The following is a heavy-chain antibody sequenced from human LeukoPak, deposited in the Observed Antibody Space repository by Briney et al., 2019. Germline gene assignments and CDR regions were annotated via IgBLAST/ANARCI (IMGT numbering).Heavy chain of an antibody. Sequence: GGSLRLSCEASGFTFGSHAMYWVRQAPGKELEWVAGIFGSGGSPHYADSAKGRFTISRDNSKNTLYLQMNSLRAEDTAVYYCARDLAGSGYYFDYWGQGTLVTVSS. CDR2: IFGSGGSP. V-gene: IGHV3-23*01. J-gene: IGHJ4*02. CDR3: ARDLAGSGYYFDY. CDR1: GFTFGSHA. D-gene: IGHD6-19*01.